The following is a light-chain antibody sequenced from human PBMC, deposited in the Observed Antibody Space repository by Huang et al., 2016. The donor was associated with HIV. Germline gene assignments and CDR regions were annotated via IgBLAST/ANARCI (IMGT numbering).Light chain of an antibody. J-gene: IGKJ4*01. Sequence: DIQMTQSASSLSASVGDRVTIDCRASQSINNYLNWYQQKPGKAPLLLVYGASNLQSGVPSRFSVSGSGTDFTLTISSLQPEDFATYYCQQSYSTHITFGGGTKVEIK. CDR2: GAS. CDR3: QQSYSTHIT. CDR1: QSINNY. V-gene: IGKV1-39*01.